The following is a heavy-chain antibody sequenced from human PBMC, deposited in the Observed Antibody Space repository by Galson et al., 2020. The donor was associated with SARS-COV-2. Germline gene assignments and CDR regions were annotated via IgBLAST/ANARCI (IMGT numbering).Heavy chain of an antibody. V-gene: IGHV3-23*01. J-gene: IGHJ2*01. Sequence: TGGSLRLSCAASGFTFSNYAMSWVRQAPGRGLEWVSVLRGSGGSSYYADSVKGRFTISRDNFKNTLYLEMNSLRAEDTAIYYCAKVLTDWYFDLWGRGTLVTVSS. CDR3: AKVLTDWYFDL. CDR2: LRGSGGSS. CDR1: GFTFSNYA.